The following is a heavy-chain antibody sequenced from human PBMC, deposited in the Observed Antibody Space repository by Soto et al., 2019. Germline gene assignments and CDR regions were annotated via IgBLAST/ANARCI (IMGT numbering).Heavy chain of an antibody. CDR1: GGTFSSYA. Sequence: ASVKVSCKASGGTFSSYAISWGRQAPGQGLEWMGGIIPIFGTANYAQKFQGRVTITADESTSTAYMELSSLRSEDTAVYYCARLAGSYGRYYGMDVWGQGTTVPVSS. J-gene: IGHJ6*02. CDR2: IIPIFGTA. V-gene: IGHV1-69*13. CDR3: ARLAGSYGRYYGMDV. D-gene: IGHD3-10*01.